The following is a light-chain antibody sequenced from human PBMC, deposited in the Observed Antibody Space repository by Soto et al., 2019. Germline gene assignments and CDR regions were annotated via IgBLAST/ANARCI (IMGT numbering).Light chain of an antibody. Sequence: DIVLTQSPGTLSLSPGERATLSCRASQSVSSSYLAWYQQKPGQAPRLLIYGASSRATGIPDRFSGSGSGTDFTLTISRLEPEDFAVYYCQQYGSSTLTFXGGTKVDIK. CDR3: QQYGSSTLT. V-gene: IGKV3-20*01. CDR1: QSVSSSY. J-gene: IGKJ4*01. CDR2: GAS.